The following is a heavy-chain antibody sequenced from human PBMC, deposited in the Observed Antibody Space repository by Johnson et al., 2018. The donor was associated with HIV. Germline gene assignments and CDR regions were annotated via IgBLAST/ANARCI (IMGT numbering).Heavy chain of an antibody. CDR2: IRYDGSNK. D-gene: IGHD6-6*01. Sequence: VQLMESGGGVVQPGGSLRLSCAASGFTVSSYGMHWVRQAPGKGLEWVAFIRYDGSNKYYADSVKGRFTISRDNSKNTMYLQMNSLRAEDTAVYYCAKVSQQQLGAFDIWGQGTMVTVSS. CDR1: GFTVSSYG. V-gene: IGHV3-30*02. J-gene: IGHJ3*02. CDR3: AKVSQQQLGAFDI.